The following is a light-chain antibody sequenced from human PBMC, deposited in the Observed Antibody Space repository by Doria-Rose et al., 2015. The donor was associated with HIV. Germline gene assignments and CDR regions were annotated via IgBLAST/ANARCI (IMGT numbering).Light chain of an antibody. CDR3: HQYGTSWT. CDR2: DGS. Sequence: EIVVTQSPGTLSLSPGEGATLSCRASQSFSSTYLAWYQQKPGQAPSLLIYDGSTRATGIPDRFSASGSGTDFTLTINRLEPEDFALYYCHQYGTSWTFGQGTKVEI. V-gene: IGKV3-20*01. CDR1: QSFSSTY. J-gene: IGKJ1*01.